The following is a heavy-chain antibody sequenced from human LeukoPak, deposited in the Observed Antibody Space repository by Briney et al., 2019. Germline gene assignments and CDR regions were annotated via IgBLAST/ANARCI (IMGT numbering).Heavy chain of an antibody. CDR1: GGSISSGDYY. D-gene: IGHD3-10*01. V-gene: IGHV4-61*08. CDR2: IYYSGST. CDR3: ARVSGWSNNWFDP. J-gene: IGHJ5*02. Sequence: PSETLSLTCTVSGGSISSGDYYWSWIRQPPGKGLEWIGYIYYSGSTNYNPSLKSRVTISVDTSKNQFSLKLSSVTAADTAVYYCARVSGWSNNWFDPWGQGTLVTVSS.